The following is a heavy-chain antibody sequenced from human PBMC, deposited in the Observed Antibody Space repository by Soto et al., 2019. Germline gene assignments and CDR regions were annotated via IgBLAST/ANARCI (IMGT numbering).Heavy chain of an antibody. V-gene: IGHV4-4*02. CDR2: IYHSGST. J-gene: IGHJ5*02. CDR1: GGSISSSNW. Sequence: QVQLQESGPGLVKPSGTLSLTCAVSGGSISSSNWWSWVRQPPGKGLEWIGEIYHSGSTNYNPSLKSRVTLSVDKSKNQFSLKLSSVTAADTAVYYCARRPPNRYSGSYSFFGRDNWFDPWGQGTLVTVSS. CDR3: ARRPPNRYSGSYSFFGRDNWFDP. D-gene: IGHD1-26*01.